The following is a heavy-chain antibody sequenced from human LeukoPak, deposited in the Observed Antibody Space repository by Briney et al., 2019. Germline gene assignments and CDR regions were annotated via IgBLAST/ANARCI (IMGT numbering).Heavy chain of an antibody. V-gene: IGHV4-39*07. J-gene: IGHJ4*02. CDR2: IYYSGST. D-gene: IGHD3-10*01. CDR3: ARDVYASETYYVGH. Sequence: SETLSLTCTVSGGSISSSSYYWGWIRQPPGKGLEWIGSIYYSGSTYYNPSLKSRVTISVDTSKNQFSLKLSSVTAADTAVYYCARDVYASETYYVGHWGQGILVTVSS. CDR1: GGSISSSSYY.